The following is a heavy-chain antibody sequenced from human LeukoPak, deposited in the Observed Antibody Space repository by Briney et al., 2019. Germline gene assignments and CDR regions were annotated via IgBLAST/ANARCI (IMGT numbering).Heavy chain of an antibody. CDR3: AKDQNYDYVWGSYRDDY. CDR2: IRNDGSNK. V-gene: IGHV3-30*02. D-gene: IGHD3-16*01. J-gene: IGHJ4*02. CDR1: GFTFTSYG. Sequence: GGSQRFSCAASGFTFTSYGMHWVRQAPGKGLEWVAFIRNDGSNKYYADSVKGPFTISRDNSKNTLYLQMNSLRAEDTAVYYCAKDQNYDYVWGSYRDDYWGQGTLVSVSS.